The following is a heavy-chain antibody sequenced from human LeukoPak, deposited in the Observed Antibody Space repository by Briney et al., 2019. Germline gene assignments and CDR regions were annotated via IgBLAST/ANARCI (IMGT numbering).Heavy chain of an antibody. V-gene: IGHV3-7*01. CDR3: ARAQGYFDY. CDR2: IKQDGREK. J-gene: IGHJ4*02. CDR1: GFPFSNYW. Sequence: GALSLSCAASGFPFSNYWMSWVRPAPGKGLEWVANIKQDGREKYYVDSVEGRFTISRDNAKNSLYLQMNSLRAEDTAVYYCARAQGYFDYWGQGTLGTVSS.